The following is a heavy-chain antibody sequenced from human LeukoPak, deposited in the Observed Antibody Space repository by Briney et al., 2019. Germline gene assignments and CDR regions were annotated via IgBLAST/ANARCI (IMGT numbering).Heavy chain of an antibody. Sequence: GGSLRLSCAASGFTFDDYTMHWVRQTPGKGLEWVSLISWDGDSTYYADSVKGRFTISRDNSKNSLYLQMNSLRAEDTAVYYCAGDYRRGGGAFDIWGQGTMVTVSS. V-gene: IGHV3-43*01. D-gene: IGHD3-16*01. CDR1: GFTFDDYT. CDR3: AGDYRRGGGAFDI. J-gene: IGHJ3*02. CDR2: ISWDGDST.